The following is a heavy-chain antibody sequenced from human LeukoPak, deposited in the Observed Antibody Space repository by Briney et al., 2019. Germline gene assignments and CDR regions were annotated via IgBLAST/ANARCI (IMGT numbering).Heavy chain of an antibody. D-gene: IGHD3-10*01. J-gene: IGHJ4*02. CDR3: SSRFPTVRGVVSNY. Sequence: ASVKVSCKASGYTFTSFEINWVRQTAGLGLEWMGWMNPQSGNVAIAQKFQGRLTMTTDASISTAYLDLSSLTTDDTAVYYCSSRFPTVRGVVSNYWGQGSLVTVSS. CDR1: GYTFTSFE. V-gene: IGHV1-8*01. CDR2: MNPQSGNV.